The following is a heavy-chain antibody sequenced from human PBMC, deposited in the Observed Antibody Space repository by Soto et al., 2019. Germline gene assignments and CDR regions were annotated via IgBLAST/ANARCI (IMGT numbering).Heavy chain of an antibody. CDR2: IKQDGSEK. Sequence: GVLRLSCAASGFTFSSYCMSWVRQAPGKGLEWVANIKQDGSEKYYVDSVKGRFTISRDNAKNSLYLQMNSLRAEDTAVYYCASVLRFLYAFDIWGQGTTVTVSS. D-gene: IGHD3-3*01. CDR1: GFTFSSYC. J-gene: IGHJ3*02. V-gene: IGHV3-7*01. CDR3: ASVLRFLYAFDI.